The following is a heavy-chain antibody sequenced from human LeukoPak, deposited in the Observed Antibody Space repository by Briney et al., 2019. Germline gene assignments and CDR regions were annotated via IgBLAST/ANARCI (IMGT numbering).Heavy chain of an antibody. CDR1: GGSISSSSYF. D-gene: IGHD5-12*01. CDR2: IYYTGST. J-gene: IGHJ5*02. V-gene: IGHV4-39*07. Sequence: SETLSLTCTVSGGSISSSSYFWGWIRQPPGKGLEWIGSIYYTGSTYYHPSLKSRVTISVDTSKNQFSLKLSSVTAADTAIYYCAKSGQGLVATIDNWFDPWGQGTLVTVSS. CDR3: AKSGQGLVATIDNWFDP.